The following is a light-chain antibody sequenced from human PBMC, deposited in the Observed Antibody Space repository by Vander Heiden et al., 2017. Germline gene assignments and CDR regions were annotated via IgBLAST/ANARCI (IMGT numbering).Light chain of an antibody. CDR3: QKYDSAPFT. V-gene: IGKV1-27*01. CDR2: DAS. CDR1: QGISNY. J-gene: IGKJ1*01. Sequence: FQDSQSPSSLSASVTARVTITCRASQGISNYLVWYQQKPGKVPQLLIYDASTLQPGVPSRFSGSGSGTDFTLTISSLQPEDVATYYCQKYDSAPFTFGQGTKVEIK.